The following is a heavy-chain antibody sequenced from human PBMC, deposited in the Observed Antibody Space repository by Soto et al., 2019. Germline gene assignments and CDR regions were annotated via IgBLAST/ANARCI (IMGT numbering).Heavy chain of an antibody. J-gene: IGHJ4*02. V-gene: IGHV3-11*01. Sequence: GGSLRLSCAASGFTFSDYYMGWIRQAPGKGLEWVSYISSSGSTIYYADSVKGRFTISRDNAKNSLYLQMNSLRAEDTAVYYCARDGYCSGGSCYPGPDFFDYWGQGTLVTVSS. CDR2: ISSSGSTI. CDR1: GFTFSDYY. D-gene: IGHD2-15*01. CDR3: ARDGYCSGGSCYPGPDFFDY.